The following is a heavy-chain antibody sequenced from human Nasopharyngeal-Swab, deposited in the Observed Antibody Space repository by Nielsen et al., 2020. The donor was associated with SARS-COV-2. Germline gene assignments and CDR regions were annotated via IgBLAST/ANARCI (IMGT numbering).Heavy chain of an antibody. V-gene: IGHV3-23*01. CDR2: ISGSGGST. Sequence: GESLKISCAASGFTFSSYAMSWVRQAPGKGLGWVSAISGSGGSTYYADSVKGRFTISRDNSKNTLYLQMNSLRAEDTAVYYCATHGSGRIGGMDVWGQGTTVTVSS. CDR1: GFTFSSYA. CDR3: ATHGSGRIGGMDV. J-gene: IGHJ6*02. D-gene: IGHD3-10*01.